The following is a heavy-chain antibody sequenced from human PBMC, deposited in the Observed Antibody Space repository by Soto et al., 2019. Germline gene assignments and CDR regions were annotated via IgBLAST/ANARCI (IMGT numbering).Heavy chain of an antibody. J-gene: IGHJ5*02. V-gene: IGHV1-2*02. D-gene: IGHD6-6*01. Sequence: QVQLVQSGAEVKKPGASVKVFCKASGYTFTGYYMHWVRQAPGQGLEWMGWINPNSGGTNYAQKFQGRFAMTRDTSISTAYMELSRLRSDDTAVYYCARDRVGSSSCPDPWGQGTLVTVSS. CDR1: GYTFTGYY. CDR2: INPNSGGT. CDR3: ARDRVGSSSCPDP.